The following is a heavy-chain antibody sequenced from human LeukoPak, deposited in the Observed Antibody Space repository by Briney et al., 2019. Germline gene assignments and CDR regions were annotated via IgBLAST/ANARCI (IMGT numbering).Heavy chain of an antibody. CDR3: ARGIAVAGPFDY. CDR2: IRYDGSNK. D-gene: IGHD6-19*01. Sequence: GGSLRLSCAASGFTFSSYGMHWVRQAPGKGLEWVAFIRYDGSNKYYADSVKGRFTISRDNSKNTLYLQMNSLRAEDTAVYYCARGIAVAGPFDYWGQGTLVTVSS. V-gene: IGHV3-30*02. CDR1: GFTFSSYG. J-gene: IGHJ4*02.